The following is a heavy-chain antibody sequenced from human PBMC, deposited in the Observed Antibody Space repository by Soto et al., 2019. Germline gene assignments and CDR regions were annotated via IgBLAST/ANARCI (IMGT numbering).Heavy chain of an antibody. Sequence: GGSLRLSCASSGFTFSNSAMNWVRQAPGKGLEWVSLISNKYYGDSVKGRFTISRDNSKNTLHLQMNSLRAEDRALYYCVKDPFIAAAGPYYFDYWGQGTLVTVSS. CDR2: ISNK. V-gene: IGHV3-23*03. J-gene: IGHJ4*02. CDR1: GFTFSNSA. D-gene: IGHD6-13*01. CDR3: VKDPFIAAAGPYYFDY.